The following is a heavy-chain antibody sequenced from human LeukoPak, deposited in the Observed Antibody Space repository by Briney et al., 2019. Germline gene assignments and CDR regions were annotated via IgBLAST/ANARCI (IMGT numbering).Heavy chain of an antibody. CDR1: GFTFSSYS. D-gene: IGHD6-13*01. J-gene: IGHJ4*02. Sequence: GSLRLSCAASGFTFSSYSMNWVRQAPGKGLEWVSSISSSSSYIYYADSVKGRSTISRDNAKNSLYLQMNSLRAEDTAVYYCAREAAAAVDYWGQGTLVTVSS. CDR2: ISSSSSYI. CDR3: AREAAAAVDY. V-gene: IGHV3-21*01.